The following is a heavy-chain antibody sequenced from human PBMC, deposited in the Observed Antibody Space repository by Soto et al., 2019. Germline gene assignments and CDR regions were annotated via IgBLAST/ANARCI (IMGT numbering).Heavy chain of an antibody. V-gene: IGHV3-23*01. Sequence: GSLRLSCVASRFTFTSYAMSWVRQAPGKGLEWVAAIRASGGATIHADSVKGRLTISRDNSKNTLYLQMNSLRAEDTAVYYCAKDVEGGSLFRGAFDYWGQGTQVTVSS. CDR1: RFTFTSYA. CDR3: AKDVEGGSLFRGAFDY. J-gene: IGHJ4*02. D-gene: IGHD1-26*01. CDR2: IRASGGAT.